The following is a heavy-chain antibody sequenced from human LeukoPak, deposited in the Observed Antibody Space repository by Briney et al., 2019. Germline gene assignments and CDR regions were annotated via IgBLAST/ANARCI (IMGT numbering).Heavy chain of an antibody. J-gene: IGHJ4*02. D-gene: IGHD1-1*01. CDR2: IYSGGST. V-gene: IGHV3-53*01. CDR1: GFTFSGHW. Sequence: GESLKISCAASGFTFSGHWMSWVRQAPGKGLEWVSVIYSGGSTYYADSVKGRFTISRDNSKNTLYLQMNSLRAEDTAVYYCARDFPGTSDYWGQGTLVTVSS. CDR3: ARDFPGTSDY.